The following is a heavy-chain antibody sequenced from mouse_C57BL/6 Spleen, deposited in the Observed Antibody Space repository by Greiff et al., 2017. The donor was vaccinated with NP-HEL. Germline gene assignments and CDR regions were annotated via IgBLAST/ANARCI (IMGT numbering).Heavy chain of an antibody. V-gene: IGHV1-59*01. J-gene: IGHJ2*01. D-gene: IGHD1-1*01. CDR3: ARGLLGMTTVVAPYFDN. CDR2: IDPSDSYT. Sequence: QVQLQQPGAELVRPGTSVKLSCKASGYTFTSYWMHWVKQRPGQGLEWIGVIDPSDSYTNYNQKFKGKATLTVDTSSSTAYMQLGSRTSGDSAAYYWARGLLGMTTVVAPYFDNWGQGTTLTVSS. CDR1: GYTFTSYW.